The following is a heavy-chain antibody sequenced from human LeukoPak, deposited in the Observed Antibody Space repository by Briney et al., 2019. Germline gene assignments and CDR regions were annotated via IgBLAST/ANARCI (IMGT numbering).Heavy chain of an antibody. J-gene: IGHJ4*02. Sequence: GGSLRLSCAASGFTFSNYVIHWVRQPPGKGLEWVSLIRYDGSSKYYADSVRGRFTISRDNSKNTLYLQMNSLRAEDTAVYYWARTKDFDWLSNQYYFDYWGQGTLVTVSS. CDR3: ARTKDFDWLSNQYYFDY. CDR2: IRYDGSSK. V-gene: IGHV3-30*02. CDR1: GFTFSNYV. D-gene: IGHD3-9*01.